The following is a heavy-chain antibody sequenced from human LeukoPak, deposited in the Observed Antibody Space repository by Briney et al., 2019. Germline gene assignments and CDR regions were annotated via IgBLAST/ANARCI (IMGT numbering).Heavy chain of an antibody. D-gene: IGHD6-13*01. Sequence: GGSLRLSCAASGFTFSDYYMSWIRQAPGKGLEWVSVIYSGGSTYYADSVKGRFTISRDNSKNTLYLQMNSLRAEDTAVYYCATAARYYYYMDVWGKGTTVTVSS. J-gene: IGHJ6*03. CDR2: IYSGGST. CDR3: ATAARYYYYMDV. V-gene: IGHV3-66*02. CDR1: GFTFSDYY.